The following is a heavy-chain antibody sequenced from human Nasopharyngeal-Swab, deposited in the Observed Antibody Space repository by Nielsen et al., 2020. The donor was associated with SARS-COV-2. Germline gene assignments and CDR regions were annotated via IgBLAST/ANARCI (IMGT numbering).Heavy chain of an antibody. Sequence: GESLKISCAASGFTFSSYAMHWVRQAPGKGREWVAVLWYDGSNIHYVDSVEGRFTISRDNSKDTLYLQMNRLRVEDTAVYYCARGGVWGAYEENFEYWGQGTLVTVSP. CDR2: LWYDGSNI. CDR1: GFTFSSYA. J-gene: IGHJ4*02. CDR3: ARGGVWGAYEENFEY. D-gene: IGHD5-12*01. V-gene: IGHV3-33*01.